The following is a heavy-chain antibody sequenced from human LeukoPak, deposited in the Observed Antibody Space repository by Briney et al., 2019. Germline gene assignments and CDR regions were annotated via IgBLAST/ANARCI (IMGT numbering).Heavy chain of an antibody. V-gene: IGHV3-48*03. Sequence: GGSLRLSCAASRFTFSNYEMNWVRQAPGKGLEWVSYISSSGTVIYYADSVKGRFTISRDNAKNSLYLQMNSLRAEDTAVYYCARDGELHEWIYDAFDIWGQGTMVTVSS. CDR1: RFTFSNYE. CDR3: ARDGELHEWIYDAFDI. D-gene: IGHD1-26*01. CDR2: ISSSGTVI. J-gene: IGHJ3*02.